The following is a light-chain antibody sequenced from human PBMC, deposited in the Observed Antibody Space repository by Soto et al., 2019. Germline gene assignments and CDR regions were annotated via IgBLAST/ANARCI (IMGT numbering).Light chain of an antibody. Sequence: QAARTQPPSASGSPGQSVTFSCTGTSSDVGTHDYVSWYQQYPGKAPKLLIYGVTRRPSGVPDRFSGSKSGNTAALTVSGLQAEDEAYYYCSSYAGRSMYVFGTGTKVTVL. CDR3: SSYAGRSMYV. CDR2: GVT. J-gene: IGLJ1*01. V-gene: IGLV2-8*01. CDR1: SSDVGTHDY.